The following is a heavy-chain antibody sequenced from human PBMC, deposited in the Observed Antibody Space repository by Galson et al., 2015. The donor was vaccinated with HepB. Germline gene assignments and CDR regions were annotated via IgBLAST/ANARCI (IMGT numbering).Heavy chain of an antibody. V-gene: IGHV3-53*04. D-gene: IGHD6-13*01. CDR2: IYSGGST. CDR3: AKGNSSSWPAGAFDI. J-gene: IGHJ3*02. Sequence: SLRLSCAASGFTVSSNYMSWVRQAPGKGLEWVSVIYSGGSTYYADSVKGRFTISRHNSKNTLYLQMNSLRAEDTAVYYCAKGNSSSWPAGAFDIWGQGTMVTASS. CDR1: GFTVSSNY.